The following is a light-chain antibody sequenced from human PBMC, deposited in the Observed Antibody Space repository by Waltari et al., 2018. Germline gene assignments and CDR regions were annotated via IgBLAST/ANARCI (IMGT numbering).Light chain of an antibody. CDR3: CSFTSRSTWV. CDR1: SSDVGGYNY. CDR2: DVS. V-gene: IGLV2-14*01. J-gene: IGLJ3*02. Sequence: QSALTQPASVSGSPGQSFTIPCTGTSSDVGGYNYVSWYQQHPGKVPKLLIFDVSNRPSGVSNRFSGSKSGNTASLTISGLQAEDESDYYCCSFTSRSTWVFGGGTKLTVL.